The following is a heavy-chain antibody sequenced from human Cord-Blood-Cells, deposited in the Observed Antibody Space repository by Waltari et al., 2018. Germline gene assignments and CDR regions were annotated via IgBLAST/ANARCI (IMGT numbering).Heavy chain of an antibody. CDR1: GYCFISHL. J-gene: IGHJ2*01. V-gene: IGHV5-51*01. D-gene: IGHD1-1*01. Sequence: ELQLVQSGAQVKKPGESLKILCKGSGYCFISHLIAWVRALHGKGLVWMGSIYPGDSDTKYSPSVQGQVTFSADKSISTAYLQWSSLKASDTAMYYCARRYNWNDVHWYFDLWGRGTLVTVSS. CDR3: ARRYNWNDVHWYFDL. CDR2: IYPGDSDT.